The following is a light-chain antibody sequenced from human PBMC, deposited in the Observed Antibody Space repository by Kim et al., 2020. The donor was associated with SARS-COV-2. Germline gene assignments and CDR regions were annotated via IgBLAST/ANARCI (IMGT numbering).Light chain of an antibody. CDR2: STN. J-gene: IGLJ2*01. Sequence: QSVLTQPPSASGIPGQRVTISCSGSSSNIGRNAVHWYQQVPGTAPKLLIYSTNQRLSGVPDRFSGSKSGTSASLAISGLQSEDEADYFCAAWDSSLLVVFGGGTKVTVL. V-gene: IGLV1-44*01. CDR1: SSNIGRNA. CDR3: AAWDSSLLVV.